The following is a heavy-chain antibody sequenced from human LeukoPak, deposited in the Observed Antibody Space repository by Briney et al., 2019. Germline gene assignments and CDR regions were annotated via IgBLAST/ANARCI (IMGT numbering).Heavy chain of an antibody. V-gene: IGHV1-3*03. Sequence: ASVKVSCKASGYIFTSYAMHWVRQAPGQRLEWMGWINAGNGNTKYSQEFQGRVTITRDTSASTAYMELSSLRSEDMAVYYCARYYYGSGSAWFDPWGQGTLVTVSS. J-gene: IGHJ5*02. CDR2: INAGNGNT. CDR3: ARYYYGSGSAWFDP. D-gene: IGHD3-10*01. CDR1: GYIFTSYA.